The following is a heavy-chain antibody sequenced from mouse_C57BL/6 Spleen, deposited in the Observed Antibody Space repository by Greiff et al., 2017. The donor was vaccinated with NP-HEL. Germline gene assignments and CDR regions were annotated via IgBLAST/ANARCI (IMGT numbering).Heavy chain of an antibody. Sequence: QLKQPGAELVRPGSSVKLSCKASGYTFTSYWMHWVKQRPIQGLEWIGNIDPSDSETHYNQKFKDKATLTVDKSSSTAYMQLSSLTSEDSAVYYCAREEGVTTSYYYAMDYWGQGTSVTVSS. CDR3: AREEGVTTSYYYAMDY. CDR1: GYTFTSYW. CDR2: IDPSDSET. J-gene: IGHJ4*01. V-gene: IGHV1-52*01. D-gene: IGHD2-2*01.